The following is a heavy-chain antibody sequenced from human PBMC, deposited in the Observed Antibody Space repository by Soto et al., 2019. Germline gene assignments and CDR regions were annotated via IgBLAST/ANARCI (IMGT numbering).Heavy chain of an antibody. CDR2: IYHSGST. J-gene: IGHJ4*02. Sequence: SETLSITCAVSGGSISSGGYSWSWIRLPPGKGLEWIGYIYHSGSTYYNPSLKSRVTISVDRSKNQFSLKLSSVTAADTAVYYCARAAVGSSSPFDYWGQGTLVTVSS. D-gene: IGHD6-6*01. V-gene: IGHV4-30-2*01. CDR1: GGSISSGGYS. CDR3: ARAAVGSSSPFDY.